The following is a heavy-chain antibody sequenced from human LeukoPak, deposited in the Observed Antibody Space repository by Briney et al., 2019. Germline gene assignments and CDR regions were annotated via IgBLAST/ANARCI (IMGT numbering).Heavy chain of an antibody. Sequence: GRSLRLSCAASGFTFSSYAMHWVSQAPGKGLEWVAVISYDGSNKYYADSVKGRFTISRDNSKNTLYLQMNSLRAEDTAVYYCARGFTTPWGQGTLVTVSS. J-gene: IGHJ5*02. V-gene: IGHV3-30-3*01. CDR3: ARGFTTP. CDR2: ISYDGSNK. D-gene: IGHD1-1*01. CDR1: GFTFSSYA.